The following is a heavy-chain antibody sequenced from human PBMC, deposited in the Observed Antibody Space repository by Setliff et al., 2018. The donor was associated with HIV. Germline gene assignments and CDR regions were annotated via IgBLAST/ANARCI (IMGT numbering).Heavy chain of an antibody. CDR1: GVTFSNCS. Sequence: SVKVSCKASGVTFSNCSISWVRQAPGQGLEWMGGIIPMYGPAHYAQKFQGRVTITADESTTTAYMELHSLTSEDTALYYCARVGFSSRHTGDFFDSWGQGTLVTVSS. V-gene: IGHV1-69*13. D-gene: IGHD5-18*01. CDR3: ARVGFSSRHTGDFFDS. CDR2: IIPMYGPA. J-gene: IGHJ4*02.